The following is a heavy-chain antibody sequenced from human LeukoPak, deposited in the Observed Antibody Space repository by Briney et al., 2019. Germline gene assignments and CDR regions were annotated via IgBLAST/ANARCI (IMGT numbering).Heavy chain of an antibody. CDR1: GGSISSGSYY. D-gene: IGHD6-13*01. Sequence: SQTLSLTCTVSGGSISSGSYYWRWIRQPAGKGLEWIGRIYTSGSTNYNPSLKSRVTISVDTSKNQFSLKLSSVTAADTAVYYCARDSYSSSWSAWGQGTLVTVSS. CDR2: IYTSGST. J-gene: IGHJ4*02. V-gene: IGHV4-61*02. CDR3: ARDSYSSSWSA.